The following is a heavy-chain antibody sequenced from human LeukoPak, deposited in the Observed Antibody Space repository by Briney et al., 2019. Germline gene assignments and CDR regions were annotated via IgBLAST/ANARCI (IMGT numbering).Heavy chain of an antibody. V-gene: IGHV3-21*04. CDR2: ISYTGTYI. CDR3: VRDRGTYRPIDY. CDR1: GFTFSTYG. J-gene: IGHJ4*02. Sequence: GGSLRLSCAASGFTFSTYGMHWVRQAPGKGLEWVSSISYTGTYIYYADSVKGRFTISRDNAQNSLYLQMNSLRAEDTAIYYCVRDRGTYRPIDYWGQGTLVTVSS. D-gene: IGHD1-26*01.